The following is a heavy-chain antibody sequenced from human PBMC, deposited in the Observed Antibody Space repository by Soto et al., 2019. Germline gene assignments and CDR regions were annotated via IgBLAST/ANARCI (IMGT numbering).Heavy chain of an antibody. V-gene: IGHV2-70*01. J-gene: IGHJ6*02. CDR2: IDWDDDK. Sequence: SGPTLVNPTQTLTLTCTFSGFSLSTSGMCVSWIRQPPGKALEWLALIDWDDDKYYSTSLKARLTISKDTYKHQVVLTMTNMDPVDTATYYCARILMATITPYYYYGMDVWGQGTTVTVSS. CDR3: ARILMATITPYYYYGMDV. CDR1: GFSLSTSGMC. D-gene: IGHD5-12*01.